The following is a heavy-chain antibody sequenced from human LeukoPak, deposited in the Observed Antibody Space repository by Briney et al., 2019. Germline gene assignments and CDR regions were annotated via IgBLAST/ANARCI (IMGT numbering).Heavy chain of an antibody. V-gene: IGHV3-7*01. CDR2: IKQDGSEK. CDR1: GFTFSSYW. CDR3: TRDTGCSGGTCYSFYDY. D-gene: IGHD2-15*01. J-gene: IGHJ4*02. Sequence: GGSLRLSCAASGFTFSSYWMSWVRQAPGKGLEWVANIKQDGSEKYYVDSVKGRFTISRDNAKNSLYLQMNSLRTEDTAVYYCTRDTGCSGGTCYSFYDYWGQGTLVTVSS.